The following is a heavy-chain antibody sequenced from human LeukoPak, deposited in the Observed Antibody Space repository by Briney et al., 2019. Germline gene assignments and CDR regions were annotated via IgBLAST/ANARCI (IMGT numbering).Heavy chain of an antibody. V-gene: IGHV3-48*03. CDR3: ASVEEDAFDI. CDR2: ISSSGSTI. CDR1: GFTFTSYE. Sequence: GGSLRLSCAASGFTFTSYEMNWVRQAPGKGLEWVSYISSSGSTIYYADSVKGRFTISRDNAKNSLYLQMNSLRAEDTAVYYCASVEEDAFDIWGQETIVTVSS. J-gene: IGHJ3*02.